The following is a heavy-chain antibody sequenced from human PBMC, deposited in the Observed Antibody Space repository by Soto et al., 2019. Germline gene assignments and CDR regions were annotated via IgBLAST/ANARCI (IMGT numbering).Heavy chain of an antibody. CDR3: AKDLWQLVPLYYYYYGMDV. V-gene: IGHV1-18*01. CDR1: GYTFTSYG. Sequence: ASVKVSCKASGYTFTSYGISWVRQAPGQGLEWMGWISAYNGNTNYAQKLQGRVTMTTDTSTSTAYMELRSLRSDDTAVYYCAKDLWQLVPLYYYYYGMDVWGQGTTVTVSS. D-gene: IGHD6-6*01. J-gene: IGHJ6*02. CDR2: ISAYNGNT.